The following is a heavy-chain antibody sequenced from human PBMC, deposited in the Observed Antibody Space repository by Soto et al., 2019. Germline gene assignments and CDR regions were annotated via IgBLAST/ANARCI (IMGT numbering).Heavy chain of an antibody. V-gene: IGHV3-23*01. Sequence: GGSLRLSCAASGFTFATFAMSWVRQAPGKGLEWVSGLSDSGGTTYYADSVKGRFTISRDNSKNKLYLQMNSLRGDDTAVYYCVQRGGSGYYGAFDYWGHGTLVTAPQ. J-gene: IGHJ4*01. D-gene: IGHD3-22*01. CDR3: VQRGGSGYYGAFDY. CDR2: LSDSGGTT. CDR1: GFTFATFA.